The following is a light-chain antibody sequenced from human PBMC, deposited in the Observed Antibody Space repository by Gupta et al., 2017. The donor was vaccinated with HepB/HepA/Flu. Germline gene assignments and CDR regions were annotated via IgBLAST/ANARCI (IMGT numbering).Light chain of an antibody. CDR2: KGS. Sequence: DVVMTQSPLSLPVTLGQPASISCRSSQGLVYSDGNTYLNWFHQRPGQSPRRLIYKGSNRDSGVPDRFSGSESGNMYTLRISRVEAEDVGIYYCMQAEHWPLTFGRGTKVEIK. J-gene: IGKJ4*01. V-gene: IGKV2-30*01. CDR3: MQAEHWPLT. CDR1: QGLVYSDGNTY.